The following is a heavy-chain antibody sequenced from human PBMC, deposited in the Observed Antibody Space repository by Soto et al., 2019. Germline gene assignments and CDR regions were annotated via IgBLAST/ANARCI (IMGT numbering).Heavy chain of an antibody. D-gene: IGHD6-13*01. CDR1: GYTFTSYA. Sequence: ASVKVSCKASGYTFTSYAMHWVRQAPGQGLEWMGWINAGNGNTKYSQKFQGRVTITRDTSASTAYMELSSLRSEDTAVYYCARESSSWYVVNWFDPWGQGTLVTVSS. V-gene: IGHV1-3*01. CDR2: INAGNGNT. CDR3: ARESSSWYVVNWFDP. J-gene: IGHJ5*02.